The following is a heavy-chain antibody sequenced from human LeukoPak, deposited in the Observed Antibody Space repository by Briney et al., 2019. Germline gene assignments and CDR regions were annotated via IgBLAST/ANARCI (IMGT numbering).Heavy chain of an antibody. Sequence: GGSLRLSCAASGFTVSSNYMSWVRQAPGKGLEWVSAISGSGGSTYYADSVKGRFTISRDNSKNTLYLQMNSLRAEDTAVYYCAKDPLGRGSYYLYYFDYWGQGTLVTVSS. J-gene: IGHJ4*02. CDR1: GFTVSSNY. D-gene: IGHD1-26*01. V-gene: IGHV3-23*01. CDR2: ISGSGGST. CDR3: AKDPLGRGSYYLYYFDY.